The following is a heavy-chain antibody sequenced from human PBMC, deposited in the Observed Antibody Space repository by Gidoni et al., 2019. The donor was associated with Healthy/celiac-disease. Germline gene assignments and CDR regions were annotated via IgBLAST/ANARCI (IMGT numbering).Heavy chain of an antibody. V-gene: IGHV1-58*01. Sequence: QMQLVQSGPEVKKPGTSVKVSCKASGFTFANSAVQWVRQARGQRLEWIGWIVVGSGKTNYAQDFQERITITRDMSTKTAYMELSSLRFEDTAMYYCVADLPRSGGYSGLWGQGTQVTVSS. CDR2: IVVGSGKT. J-gene: IGHJ4*02. CDR1: GFTFANSA. CDR3: VADLPRSGGYSGL. D-gene: IGHD1-26*01.